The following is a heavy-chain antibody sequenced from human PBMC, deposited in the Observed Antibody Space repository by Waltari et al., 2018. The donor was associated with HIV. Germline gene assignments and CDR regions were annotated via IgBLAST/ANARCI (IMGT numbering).Heavy chain of an antibody. CDR2: IYFSGST. CDR1: GGSISSYY. Sequence: QVQLQESGPGMVQPSETLSLTCTVSGGSISSYYCSWIRQPPGKGLEWIGYIYFSGSTNYNPSLKSRVTISVDTSKNQFSLKLSSVTAADTAVYYCARCLWFGGEYGMDVWGQGTTVTVSS. D-gene: IGHD3-10*01. CDR3: ARCLWFGGEYGMDV. V-gene: IGHV4-59*01. J-gene: IGHJ6*02.